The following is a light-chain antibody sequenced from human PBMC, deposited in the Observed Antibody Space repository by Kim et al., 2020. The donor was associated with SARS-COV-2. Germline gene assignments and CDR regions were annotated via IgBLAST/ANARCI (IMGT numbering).Light chain of an antibody. CDR1: YSVGIS. Sequence: SPAEGATLPCRAIYSVGISFAWDQQRPAQAPRLLIYDASIRATGIPDRFSGSWSGTDFTLTNGSLEPRDFAIYYCQQRGSWPPALTFGGGTKLEF. J-gene: IGKJ4*01. V-gene: IGKV3-11*01. CDR3: QQRGSWPPALT. CDR2: DAS.